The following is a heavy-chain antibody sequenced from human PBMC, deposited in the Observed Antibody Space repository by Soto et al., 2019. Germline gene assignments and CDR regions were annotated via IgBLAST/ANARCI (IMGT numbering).Heavy chain of an antibody. Sequence: SGPTLVNPTQTLTLTCTFSGFSLSTSGVGLGWIRQPPGKALEWLALIYWNDDKRYSPSLKGRLTITKDTSKNQVVLTMTNMDPVDTATYYCAHFSYYYDSSGYPGYWGQGTLVTVPQ. D-gene: IGHD3-22*01. CDR2: IYWNDDK. V-gene: IGHV2-5*01. CDR3: AHFSYYYDSSGYPGY. CDR1: GFSLSTSGVG. J-gene: IGHJ4*02.